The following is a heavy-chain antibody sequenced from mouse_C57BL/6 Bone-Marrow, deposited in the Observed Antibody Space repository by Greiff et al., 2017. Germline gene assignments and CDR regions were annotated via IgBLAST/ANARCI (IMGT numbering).Heavy chain of an antibody. V-gene: IGHV5-6*02. CDR2: ISSGGSYT. D-gene: IGHD2-5*01. J-gene: IGHJ3*01. CDR1: GFTFSSYG. Sequence: DVMLVESGGDLVKPGGSLKLSCAASGFTFSSYGMSWVRQTPDKRLEWVATISSGGSYTYYPDSVKGRFTISRDNAKNTLYLQMSSLKSEDTAMYYCARQGSNYPFAYWGQGTLVTVSA. CDR3: ARQGSNYPFAY.